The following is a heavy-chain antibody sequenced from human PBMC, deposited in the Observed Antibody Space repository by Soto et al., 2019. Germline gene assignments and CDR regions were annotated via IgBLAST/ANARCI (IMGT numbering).Heavy chain of an antibody. CDR3: ARSPWLLMSYYFDS. Sequence: QLQLQESGPGLVRPSETLPLTCSVTGGSISRSDYYWVWIRQPPGKGLEWIVSILHTGSTYYNPSLESRLTITVETSQNRFSLPLRSVTAADMAVYYCARSPWLLMSYYFDSWGQGTLVSVSS. D-gene: IGHD2-8*01. V-gene: IGHV4-39*01. J-gene: IGHJ4*02. CDR1: GGSISRSDYY. CDR2: ILHTGST.